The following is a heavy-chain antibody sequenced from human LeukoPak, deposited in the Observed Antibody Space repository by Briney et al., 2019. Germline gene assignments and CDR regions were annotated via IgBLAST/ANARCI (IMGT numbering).Heavy chain of an antibody. V-gene: IGHV3-33*01. J-gene: IGHJ4*02. CDR1: GFTFSSYG. CDR3: ASSYCSSTSCYDLDY. CDR2: IWYDGSNK. Sequence: GGSLRLSCAASGFTFSSYGMHWVRQAPGKGLEWVAVIWYDGSNKCYADSVKGRFTISRDNSKNTLYLQMNSLRAEDTAVYYCASSYCSSTSCYDLDYWGQGTLVTVSS. D-gene: IGHD2-2*01.